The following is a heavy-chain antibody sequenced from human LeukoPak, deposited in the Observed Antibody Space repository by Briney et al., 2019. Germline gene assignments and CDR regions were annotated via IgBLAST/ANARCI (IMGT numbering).Heavy chain of an antibody. J-gene: IGHJ6*02. V-gene: IGHV3-20*01. Sequence: GGALRLSCAAPGFTFDDYGMSRVRQTPREGLEWVSGINWNGGSTGYADSVKGRFTISRDNAKNSLYLQMNSLRAEDTALYHCARATNLNYGMDVWGQGTTVTVSS. CDR2: INWNGGST. CDR1: GFTFDDYG. CDR3: ARATNLNYGMDV. D-gene: IGHD5-24*01.